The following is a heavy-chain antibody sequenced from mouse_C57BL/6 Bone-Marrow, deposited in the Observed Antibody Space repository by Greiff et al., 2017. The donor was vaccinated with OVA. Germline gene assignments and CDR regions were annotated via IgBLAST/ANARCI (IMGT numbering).Heavy chain of an antibody. V-gene: IGHV2-2*01. CDR1: GFSLTSYG. Sequence: VKLVESGPGLVQPSQSLSITCTVSGFSLTSYGVHWVRQSPGKGLEWLGVIWSGGSTDYNAAVISRLSISKDNSKSQVFFKMNSRQADDTAIYYCASLITTVVPYAMDYWGQGTSVTVSS. D-gene: IGHD1-1*01. CDR3: ASLITTVVPYAMDY. J-gene: IGHJ4*01. CDR2: IWSGGST.